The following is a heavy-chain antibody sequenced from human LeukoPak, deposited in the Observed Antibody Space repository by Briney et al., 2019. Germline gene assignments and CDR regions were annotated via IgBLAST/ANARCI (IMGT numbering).Heavy chain of an antibody. CDR2: IYYSGST. J-gene: IGHJ4*02. Sequence: EPSETLSLTCTVSGGSISSYYWSWIRQPPGKGLEWIGYIYYSGSTNYNPSLKSRVTISVDTSKNQFSLKLSSVTAADTAVYYCARAQYCSGGSCYFNYWGQGTLVTVSS. D-gene: IGHD2-15*01. CDR3: ARAQYCSGGSCYFNY. V-gene: IGHV4-59*01. CDR1: GGSISSYY.